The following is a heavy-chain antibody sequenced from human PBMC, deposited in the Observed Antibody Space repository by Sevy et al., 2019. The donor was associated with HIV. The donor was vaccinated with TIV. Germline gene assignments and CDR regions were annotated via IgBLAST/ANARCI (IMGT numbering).Heavy chain of an antibody. D-gene: IGHD1-26*01. Sequence: GGSLRLSCAASGFTFSSYSMNWVRQAPGKGLEWVSSISSSSSYIYYADSVKGRFTISRDNAKNSLYLQMNSLRAEDTAVYYCVRGGRSSRRDAFDIWGQGTMVTVSS. V-gene: IGHV3-21*01. CDR3: VRGGRSSRRDAFDI. CDR1: GFTFSSYS. J-gene: IGHJ3*02. CDR2: ISSSSSYI.